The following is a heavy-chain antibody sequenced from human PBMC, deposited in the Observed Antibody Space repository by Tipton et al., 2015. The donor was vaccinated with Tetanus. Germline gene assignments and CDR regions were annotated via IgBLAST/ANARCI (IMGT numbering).Heavy chain of an antibody. D-gene: IGHD5-24*01. V-gene: IGHV3-33*01. J-gene: IGHJ4*02. Sequence: SLRLSCAASGFTFSSYGMHWVRQAPGKGLEWVAVIWYDGSNKYYADSVKGRFTISRDNSKNTLYLQMNSLRAEDTAVYYCARARRDGYKPLEYYFDYWGQGTLVTVSS. CDR1: GFTFSSYG. CDR2: IWYDGSNK. CDR3: ARARRDGYKPLEYYFDY.